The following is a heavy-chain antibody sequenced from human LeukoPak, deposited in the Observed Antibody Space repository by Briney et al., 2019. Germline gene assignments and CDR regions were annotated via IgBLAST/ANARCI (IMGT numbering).Heavy chain of an antibody. CDR2: IYYSGST. D-gene: IGHD3-16*01. V-gene: IGHV4-59*01. CDR3: ARAVITFGAPVAKGFDC. CDR1: GGSFSTYY. Sequence: PSETLSLTCTLSGGSFSTYYWSWIRQPPGKGVEWIGYIYYSGSTDYNPSLKSRVTMSLDTSKTHFSLNLSSVTAADTALYYCARAVITFGAPVAKGFDCWGRGTLVTVSS. J-gene: IGHJ4*02.